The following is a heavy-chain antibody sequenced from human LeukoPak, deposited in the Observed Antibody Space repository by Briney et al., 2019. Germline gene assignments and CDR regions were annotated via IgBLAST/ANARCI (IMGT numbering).Heavy chain of an antibody. CDR1: GYSFTSYG. J-gene: IGHJ3*02. V-gene: IGHV5-51*01. CDR3: ARGSSSGYPAFDI. D-gene: IGHD3-22*01. CDR2: IYPGDSDT. Sequence: GESLKISCKGSGYSFTSYGIGWVRQMPGKGLEWIGIIYPGDSDTRYSPSFQGQATISADKSISTAYLQWSSLKASDTAMYYCARGSSSGYPAFDIWGQGTMVTVSS.